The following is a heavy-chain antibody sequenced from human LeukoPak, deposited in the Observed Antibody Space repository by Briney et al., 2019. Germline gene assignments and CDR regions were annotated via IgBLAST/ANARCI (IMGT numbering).Heavy chain of an antibody. Sequence: PSETLSLTCTVSGGSISSSSYYWGWIRQPPGKGLEWIGSIYYSGSTYYNPSLKSRVTISVDTSKNQFSLKLSSVTAADTAVYYCARRLVVHDLWGRGTLVTVSS. J-gene: IGHJ2*01. CDR3: ARRLVVHDL. V-gene: IGHV4-39*01. D-gene: IGHD2-15*01. CDR1: GGSISSSSYY. CDR2: IYYSGST.